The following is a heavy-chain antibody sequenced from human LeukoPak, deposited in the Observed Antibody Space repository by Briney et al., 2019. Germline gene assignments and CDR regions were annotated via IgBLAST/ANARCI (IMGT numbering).Heavy chain of an antibody. J-gene: IGHJ3*02. CDR2: INHSGST. CDR3: ARRRPVADAFDI. CDR1: GGSFSGYY. Sequence: SETLSLTCAVYGGSFSGYYWSWIRQPPGKGLEWIGEINHSGSTNYNPSLKSRATISVDTSKNQFSLKLSSVTAADTAVYYCARRRPVADAFDIWGQGTMVTVSS. V-gene: IGHV4-34*01.